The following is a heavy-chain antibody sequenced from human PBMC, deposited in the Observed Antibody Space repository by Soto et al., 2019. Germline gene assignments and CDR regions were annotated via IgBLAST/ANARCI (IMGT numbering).Heavy chain of an antibody. J-gene: IGHJ3*02. V-gene: IGHV4-59*01. CDR1: CASITSYC. Sequence: PSEALSLTYTVACASITSYCWNWIRQAPGKGLEWIGYMYFNESTNYNPSLKSRVMTSLDTSKSLFSLKLNSVTAADTAIYYCARDHKGAFDIWGQATLVTLSS. CDR2: MYFNEST. CDR3: ARDHKGAFDI.